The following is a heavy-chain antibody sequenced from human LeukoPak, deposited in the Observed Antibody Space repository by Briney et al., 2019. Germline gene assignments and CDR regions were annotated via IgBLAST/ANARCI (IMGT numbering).Heavy chain of an antibody. J-gene: IGHJ4*02. V-gene: IGHV1-69*13. D-gene: IGHD3-10*01. CDR2: IIPIFGTA. CDR3: ARDLGNYYGSGSYYY. CDR1: GGTFSSCA. Sequence: SVKVSCKAPGGTFSSCAISWVRQAPGQGLEWMGGIIPIFGTANYAQKFQGRVTITADESTSTAYIELSSLRSEDTAVYYCARDLGNYYGSGSYYYWGQGTLVTVSS.